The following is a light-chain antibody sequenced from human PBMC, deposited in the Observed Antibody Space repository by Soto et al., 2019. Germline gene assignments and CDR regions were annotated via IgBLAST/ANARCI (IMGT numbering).Light chain of an antibody. V-gene: IGLV1-51*01. CDR2: DND. CDR1: SSNIGNHC. CDR3: GTWDSSLTAGPYV. J-gene: IGLJ1*01. Sequence: QSVLTQPPSVSAAPGQKVTISCSGSSSNIGNHCVSWYQHLPGVAPKLLIYDNDKRPSGIPDRFSGSWSGTSATLGITGLQTGDEADYYCGTWDSSLTAGPYVFGTGTKLTVL.